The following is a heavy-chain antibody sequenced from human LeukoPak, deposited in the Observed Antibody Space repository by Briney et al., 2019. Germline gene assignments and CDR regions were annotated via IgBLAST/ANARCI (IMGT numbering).Heavy chain of an antibody. CDR2: INHSGST. Sequence: SETLSLTCAVYGGSFSGYYWSWIRPPPGKGLEWIGEINHSGSTNYNPSLKSRVTISVDTSKNQFSLKLSSVTAADTAVYYCARGEFSSGWYRDSDGMDVWGQGTTVTVSS. D-gene: IGHD6-19*01. V-gene: IGHV4-34*01. J-gene: IGHJ6*02. CDR3: ARGEFSSGWYRDSDGMDV. CDR1: GGSFSGYY.